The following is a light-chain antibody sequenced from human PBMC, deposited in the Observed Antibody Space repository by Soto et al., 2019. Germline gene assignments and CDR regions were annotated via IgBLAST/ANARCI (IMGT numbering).Light chain of an antibody. J-gene: IGKJ4*01. CDR3: QQYNYWPPLT. Sequence: EIVMTQSPGTLSVSPGESATLSCRVSQSVSSNVAWYQQKPGQAPRLLIYGASTRATGIPARFSGSGSGTEFTLTISSLQSEDFAVYYCQQYNYWPPLTFGGGTKVEI. V-gene: IGKV3-15*01. CDR2: GAS. CDR1: QSVSSN.